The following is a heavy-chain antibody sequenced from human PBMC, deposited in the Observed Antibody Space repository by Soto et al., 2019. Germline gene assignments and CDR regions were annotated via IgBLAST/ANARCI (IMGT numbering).Heavy chain of an antibody. CDR2: ISSSSSYI. V-gene: IGHV3-21*01. D-gene: IGHD3-9*01. J-gene: IGHJ5*02. Sequence: EVQLVESGGGLVKPGGSLRLACAASGFTFSSYSMNWVRQAPGKGLEWVSSISSSSSYIYYADSVKGRFTISKDNAKNLLYLQMNSLRGEDTAVFYCARDFSPYYDIVTGYSSDWFVPWGQGTLVTVSS. CDR3: ARDFSPYYDIVTGYSSDWFVP. CDR1: GFTFSSYS.